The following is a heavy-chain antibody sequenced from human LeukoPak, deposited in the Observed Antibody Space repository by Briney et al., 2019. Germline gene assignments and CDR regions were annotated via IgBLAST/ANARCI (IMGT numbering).Heavy chain of an antibody. V-gene: IGHV1-46*01. J-gene: IGHJ5*02. D-gene: IGHD5-18*01. CDR2: INPSGGST. CDR1: GYTFTSYY. Sequence: ASVKVSCKASGYTFTSYYMRWVRQAPGQGLEWMGIINPSGGSTSYAQKFQGRVTMTRDMSTSTVYMELSSLRSEDTAVYYCARDFRAAMVSDWFDPWGQGTLVTVSS. CDR3: ARDFRAAMVSDWFDP.